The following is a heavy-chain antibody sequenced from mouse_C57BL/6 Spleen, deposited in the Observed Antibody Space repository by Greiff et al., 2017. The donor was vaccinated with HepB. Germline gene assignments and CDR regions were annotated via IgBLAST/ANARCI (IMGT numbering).Heavy chain of an antibody. CDR3: ARGSVYYGNFDY. Sequence: EVKLVESGGGLVKPGGSLKLSCAASGFTFSSYAMSWVRQTPEKRLEWVATISDGGSYTYYPDNVKGRFTISRDNAKNNLYLQMSHLKSEDTAMYYCARGSVYYGNFDYWGQGTTLTVSS. CDR1: GFTFSSYA. D-gene: IGHD2-1*01. J-gene: IGHJ2*01. V-gene: IGHV5-4*03. CDR2: ISDGGSYT.